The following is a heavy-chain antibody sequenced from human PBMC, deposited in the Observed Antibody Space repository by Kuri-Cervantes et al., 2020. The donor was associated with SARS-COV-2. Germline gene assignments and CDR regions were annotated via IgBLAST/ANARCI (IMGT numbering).Heavy chain of an antibody. D-gene: IGHD3-22*01. Sequence: LRLSCTVSGGSISSGSYYWSWIRQPAGKGLEWIGRIYTSGSTNYNPSLKSRVTISVDTSKNQFSLKLSSVTAADTAVYYCARLSYYYDSSGYYGGNWFDPWGQGTLVAVSS. J-gene: IGHJ5*02. CDR2: IYTSGST. V-gene: IGHV4-61*02. CDR1: GGSISSGSYY. CDR3: ARLSYYYDSSGYYGGNWFDP.